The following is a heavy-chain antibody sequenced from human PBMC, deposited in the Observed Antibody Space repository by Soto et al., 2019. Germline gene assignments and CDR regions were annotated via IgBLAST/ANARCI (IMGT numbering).Heavy chain of an antibody. CDR1: GGSISSGGYS. Sequence: QLQLQESGSGLVKPSQTLSLTCAVSGGSISSGGYSWSWIRQPPGKGLEWIGYIYHSGSTYYNPSRXGXXTISVDRSKTQFSLKLSSVTAADTAVYYGARVPGPWGQGTLVTGSS. CDR2: IYHSGST. V-gene: IGHV4-30-2*01. J-gene: IGHJ5*02. CDR3: ARVPGP. D-gene: IGHD7-27*01.